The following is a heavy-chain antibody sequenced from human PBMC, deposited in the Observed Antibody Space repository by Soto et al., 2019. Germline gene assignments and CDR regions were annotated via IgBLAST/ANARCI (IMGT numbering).Heavy chain of an antibody. CDR1: GFTFSSYA. D-gene: IGHD3-9*01. Sequence: GGSLRLSCVASGFTFSSYALHWVHQAPGKGLEWVAVTSYDGSNKYYADSVEGRFTISRDNSKNTLYLQTSSLTTEDTAMYYCARDWETSATGLIDSWGQGTLVTVSS. V-gene: IGHV3-30-3*01. CDR2: TSYDGSNK. J-gene: IGHJ4*02. CDR3: ARDWETSATGLIDS.